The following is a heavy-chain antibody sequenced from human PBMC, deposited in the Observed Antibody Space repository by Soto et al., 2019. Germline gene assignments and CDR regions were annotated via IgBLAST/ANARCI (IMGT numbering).Heavy chain of an antibody. J-gene: IGHJ4*02. Sequence: GGSLRLSCAASGFTFSSYAMNWVRQAPGKGLEWVSSIRGSGSDTYYADSVKGRFTISRDNSKNTLYLHVNSLRSEETAIYYCAKAAYCGGDCYSLYFDYWGQGILVTVSS. D-gene: IGHD2-21*01. V-gene: IGHV3-23*01. CDR3: AKAAYCGGDCYSLYFDY. CDR1: GFTFSSYA. CDR2: IRGSGSDT.